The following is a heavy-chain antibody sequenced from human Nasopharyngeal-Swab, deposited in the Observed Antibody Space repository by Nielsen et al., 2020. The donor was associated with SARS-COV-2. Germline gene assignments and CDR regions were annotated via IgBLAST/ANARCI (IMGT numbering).Heavy chain of an antibody. CDR1: GFPLSASGMC. D-gene: IGHD3-10*01. CDR3: ARMYSTGYYYYGMDV. Sequence: SGPTLVKPTQTLTLTCTFSGFPLSASGMCVTWIRQTPGKALEWLALINWDDHKYYSTSLRTRLNISKDTSKNQVVLTMTIMDPVDTGTYYCARMYSTGYYYYGMDVWGQGTTVTVSS. V-gene: IGHV2-70*01. CDR2: INWDDHK. J-gene: IGHJ6*02.